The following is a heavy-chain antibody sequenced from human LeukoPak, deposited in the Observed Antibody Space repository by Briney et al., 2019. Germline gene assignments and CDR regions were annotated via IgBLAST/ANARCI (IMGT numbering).Heavy chain of an antibody. Sequence: GASVKVSCKASGGTFSSYAISWVRQAPGQGLEWTGGIIPIFGTANYAQKFQGRVTITADESTSTAYMELSSLRSEDTAVYYCASGTTVTPYYFDYWGQGTLVTVSS. V-gene: IGHV1-69*13. J-gene: IGHJ4*02. D-gene: IGHD4-17*01. CDR3: ASGTTVTPYYFDY. CDR1: GGTFSSYA. CDR2: IIPIFGTA.